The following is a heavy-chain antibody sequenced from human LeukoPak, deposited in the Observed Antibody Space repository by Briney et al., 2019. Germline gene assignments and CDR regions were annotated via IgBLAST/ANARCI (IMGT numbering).Heavy chain of an antibody. D-gene: IGHD4-23*01. CDR2: IYYSGST. V-gene: IGHV4-59*01. CDR1: VGSISTFY. J-gene: IGHJ2*01. Sequence: SETLSLTCTVSVGSISTFYWSWIRQPPGKGLEWIGYIYYSGSTSYNPSLKSRVTISVDTSKNQSSLKLSSVTAADTAVYYCARSYGGYSYWYFDLWGRGTLVTVSS. CDR3: ARSYGGYSYWYFDL.